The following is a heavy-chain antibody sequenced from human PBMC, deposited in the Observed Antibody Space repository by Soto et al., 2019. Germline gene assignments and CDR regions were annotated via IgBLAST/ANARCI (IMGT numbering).Heavy chain of an antibody. CDR3: ARNRRETGDFDY. CDR1: GYTFINYD. Sequence: QVQLVQSGAEVKKPGASVKVSCKASGYTFINYDINWVRQATGQGLEWMGWMNPNSGDTGYAQKFQGRVSMTRNAAISTAFMELSSLESDDTAVYYCARNRRETGDFDYWGQGNLVTVSS. D-gene: IGHD7-27*01. J-gene: IGHJ4*02. V-gene: IGHV1-8*01. CDR2: MNPNSGDT.